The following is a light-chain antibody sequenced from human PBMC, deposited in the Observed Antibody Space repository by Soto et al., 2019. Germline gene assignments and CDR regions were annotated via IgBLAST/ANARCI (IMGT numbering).Light chain of an antibody. V-gene: IGKV1-12*01. CDR3: QQANSFPRT. Sequence: DIQMTQSPSSVSASVGDRVTITCRASQGFSTWLAWYRRKPGRAPELLIYSASSLHSGVPSRFSGRGSGPDFTLTSSSLQPEDFATYYCQQANSFPRTFGGGTEVEIK. J-gene: IGKJ4*01. CDR2: SAS. CDR1: QGFSTW.